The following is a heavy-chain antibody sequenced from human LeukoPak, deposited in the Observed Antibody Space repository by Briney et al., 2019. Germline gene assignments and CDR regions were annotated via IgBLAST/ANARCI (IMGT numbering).Heavy chain of an antibody. CDR2: IYSGDST. D-gene: IGHD6-13*01. CDR3: ARGDSSWYPYFDF. J-gene: IGHJ4*02. Sequence: GGSLRLSCAASGFTVSSSYMNLVRQAPGKGLEWVSVIYSGDSTYYADSVKGRFTISRDISKNTLHLQMNSLRAEDSAVYYCARGDSSWYPYFDFWGQGTLVTVSS. V-gene: IGHV3-66*01. CDR1: GFTVSSSY.